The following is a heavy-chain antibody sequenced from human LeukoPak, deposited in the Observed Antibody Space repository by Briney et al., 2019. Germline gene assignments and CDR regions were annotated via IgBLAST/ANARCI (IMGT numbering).Heavy chain of an antibody. CDR2: IYTSGST. V-gene: IGHV4-4*07. J-gene: IGHJ4*02. CDR3: ARDAGLTYFDY. D-gene: IGHD3-22*01. Sequence: PSETLSLTCTVSGGSISSYYWTWLRQPAGKGLEWIGHIYTSGSTYYNPSLKSRVTMSVDTSKNQFSLKLSSVTAADTAMYYCARDAGLTYFDYWGQGTLVTVSS. CDR1: GGSISSYY.